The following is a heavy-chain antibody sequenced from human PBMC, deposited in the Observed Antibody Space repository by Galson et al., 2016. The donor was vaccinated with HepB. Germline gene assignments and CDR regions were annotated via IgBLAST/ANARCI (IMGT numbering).Heavy chain of an antibody. CDR3: ARDPGVAAAGHYNGLDV. D-gene: IGHD6-13*01. CDR2: IIPIFGTT. CDR1: GDTFSSYA. V-gene: IGHV1-69*13. Sequence: SVKVSCKASGDTFSSYAISWVRQAPGQGREWMGGIIPIFGTTNYAQKFQGRATITADESTSTAYMELSSLRSEDTAVYYCARDPGVAAAGHYNGLDVWGQGTTVTVSS. J-gene: IGHJ6*02.